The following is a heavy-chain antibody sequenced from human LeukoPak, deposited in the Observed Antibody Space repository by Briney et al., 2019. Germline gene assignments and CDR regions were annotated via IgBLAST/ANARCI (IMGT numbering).Heavy chain of an antibody. D-gene: IGHD1-1*01. CDR1: EFNFRNHW. J-gene: IGHJ4*02. V-gene: IGHV3-30*02. CDR3: AKDLVPHERRPTYYFDS. Sequence: PGGSLRLSCVVSEFNFRNHWMSWVRQAPGKGLEWVAFIRYDGSYKQYADSVRGRLTISRDNSKNTLSLQMNSLRPDDTAVYYCAKDLVPHERRPTYYFDSWGQGTLVTVSS. CDR2: IRYDGSYK.